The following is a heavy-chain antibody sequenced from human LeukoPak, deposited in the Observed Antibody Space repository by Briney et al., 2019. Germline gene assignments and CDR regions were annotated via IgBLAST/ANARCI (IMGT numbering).Heavy chain of an antibody. CDR3: AKDRLRFCSGGSCYLGGLDY. D-gene: IGHD2-15*01. J-gene: IGHJ4*02. V-gene: IGHV3-30*18. Sequence: GGSLRLSCAASGFTFSSYGMHWVRQAPGKGLEWVAVISYDGGNKYYADSVKGRFTISRDNSRNTLYLQMNSLRAEDTAVYYCAKDRLRFCSGGSCYLGGLDYWGQGTLVTVSS. CDR2: ISYDGGNK. CDR1: GFTFSSYG.